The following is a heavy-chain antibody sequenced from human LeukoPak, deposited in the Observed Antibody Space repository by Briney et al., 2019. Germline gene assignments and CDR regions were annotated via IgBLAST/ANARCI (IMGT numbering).Heavy chain of an antibody. V-gene: IGHV1-2*02. D-gene: IGHD6-19*01. Sequence: GASVKVSCKASGYTFTGYYMHWVRQAPGQGLEWMGWINPNSGGTNYAQKFQGRVTMTRDTSISTAYMELSRLRSDDTAVYYCAREAYSSGWYPPGGYWGQGTLVTVPS. CDR1: GYTFTGYY. CDR2: INPNSGGT. J-gene: IGHJ4*02. CDR3: AREAYSSGWYPPGGY.